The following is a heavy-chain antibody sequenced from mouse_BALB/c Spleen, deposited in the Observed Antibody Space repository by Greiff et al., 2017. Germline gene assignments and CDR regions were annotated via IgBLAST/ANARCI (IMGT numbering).Heavy chain of an antibody. CDR2: IYPGNGDT. J-gene: IGHJ2*01. CDR1: GYTFTSYN. Sequence: QVQLQQPGAELVKPGASVKMSCKASGYTFTSYNMHWVKQTPGQGLEWIGAIYPGNGDTSYNQKFKGKATLTADKSSSTAYMQLSSLTSEDSAVYYCAREIYYGSSLYYFDYWGQGTTLTVSS. D-gene: IGHD1-1*01. CDR3: AREIYYGSSLYYFDY. V-gene: IGHV1-12*01.